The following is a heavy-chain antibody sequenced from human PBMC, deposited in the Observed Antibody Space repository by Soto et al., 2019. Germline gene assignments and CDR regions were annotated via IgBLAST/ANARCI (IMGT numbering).Heavy chain of an antibody. J-gene: IGHJ4*02. Sequence: SETLPLTCTVSGGSISSSSYYWGWIRQPPGKGLEWIGSIYYSGSTYYNPSLKSRVTISVDTSKNQFSLKLSSVTAADTAVYYCARRQIVSYYFGYWGQGTLVTVSS. CDR1: GGSISSSSYY. D-gene: IGHD2-15*01. CDR2: IYYSGST. CDR3: ARRQIVSYYFGY. V-gene: IGHV4-39*01.